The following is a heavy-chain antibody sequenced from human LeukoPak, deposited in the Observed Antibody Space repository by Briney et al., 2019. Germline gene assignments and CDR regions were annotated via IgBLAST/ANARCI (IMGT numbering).Heavy chain of an antibody. CDR3: AHYGDYRFLYYFDH. CDR2: IYWDNNK. Sequence: SGPTLVNPTQTLTLTCTFSGFSLTTSGVGVGWIRQPPGKALEWLALIYWDNNKLYSPSLRSRLTIAKDTSKHQVLLTMTNMHPVDTATYSCAHYGDYRFLYYFDHWGQGTLVTVSS. D-gene: IGHD4-17*01. CDR1: GFSLTTSGVG. J-gene: IGHJ4*02. V-gene: IGHV2-5*02.